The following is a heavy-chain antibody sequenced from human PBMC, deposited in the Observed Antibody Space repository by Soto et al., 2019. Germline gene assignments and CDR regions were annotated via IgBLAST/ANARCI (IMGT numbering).Heavy chain of an antibody. CDR1: GGTFSSYA. CDR2: IIPIFGTA. CDR3: ASREYYDFWSGYYTPDY. J-gene: IGHJ4*02. D-gene: IGHD3-3*01. Sequence: QVQLVQSGAEVKKPGSSVKVSCKASGGTFSSYAISWVRQAPGQGLEWMGGIIPIFGTANYAQKFQSRVTITADKSTSTAYMELSSLRSEDTAVYYCASREYYDFWSGYYTPDYWGQGTLVTVSS. V-gene: IGHV1-69*06.